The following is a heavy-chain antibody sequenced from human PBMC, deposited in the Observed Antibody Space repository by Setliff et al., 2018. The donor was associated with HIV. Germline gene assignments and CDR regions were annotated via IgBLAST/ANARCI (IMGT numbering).Heavy chain of an antibody. CDR2: IYPGDSET. J-gene: IGHJ6*02. CDR3: VRHLYCEGGSCYSLLAKFYYGLDV. D-gene: IGHD2-15*01. V-gene: IGHV5-51*01. Sequence: GESLKISCKGSGYSFTSYWIGWVRQMPGKGLEWMGIIYPGDSETRYSPSFQGQVTISVDKSITTAYLQWSSLKASDTAIYYCVRHLYCEGGSCYSLLAKFYYGLDVWGLGTSVTVSS. CDR1: GYSFTSYW.